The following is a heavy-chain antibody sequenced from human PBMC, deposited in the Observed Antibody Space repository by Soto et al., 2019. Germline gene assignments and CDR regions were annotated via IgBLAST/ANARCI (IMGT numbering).Heavy chain of an antibody. CDR1: GYTFTSYY. Sequence: ASVKVSCKASGYTFTSYYMHWVRQAPGQGLEWMGIINPSGGSTSYAQKFQGRVTMTRDTSTSTVYMELSSLRSEDTAVYYCARETFNYYDSSGYYYWLDPWGQGTLVTVSS. CDR2: INPSGGST. V-gene: IGHV1-46*01. D-gene: IGHD3-22*01. J-gene: IGHJ5*02. CDR3: ARETFNYYDSSGYYYWLDP.